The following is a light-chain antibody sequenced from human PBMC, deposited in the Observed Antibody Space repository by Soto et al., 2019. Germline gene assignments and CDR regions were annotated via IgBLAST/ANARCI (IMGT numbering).Light chain of an antibody. V-gene: IGLV1-40*01. CDR1: SSNIGAGYD. CDR3: QSYDSSLSGPYYV. CDR2: GNS. Sequence: HSVLTQPPSVSGAPGQRVTISCTGSSSNIGAGYDVHWYQQLPGTAPKLLIYGNSNRPSGVPDRFSGSKSGTSASLAITGLQAEDEADYYCQSYDSSLSGPYYVFGTGTKLTVL. J-gene: IGLJ1*01.